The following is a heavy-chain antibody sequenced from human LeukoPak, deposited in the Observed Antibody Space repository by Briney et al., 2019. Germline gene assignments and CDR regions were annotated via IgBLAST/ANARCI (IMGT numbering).Heavy chain of an antibody. Sequence: SETLSLTCTVSGGSISSSGSYWGWVRQPPGMGLEWIATISDSGRTYYNPSLKSRVSISVDTSKNHFSLELSSVIPTDTAVYYCARHSASRVLDIWGQGTMVTVSS. J-gene: IGHJ3*02. CDR3: ARHSASRVLDI. D-gene: IGHD1-26*01. CDR1: GGSISSSGSY. CDR2: ISDSGRT. V-gene: IGHV4-39*01.